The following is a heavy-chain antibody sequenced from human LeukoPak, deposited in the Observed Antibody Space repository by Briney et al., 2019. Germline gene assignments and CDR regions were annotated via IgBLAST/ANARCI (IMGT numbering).Heavy chain of an antibody. CDR1: GFTLSSYG. D-gene: IGHD4-17*01. CDR3: AKGDDYGDYGSDY. CDR2: ISYDGSNK. J-gene: IGHJ4*02. V-gene: IGHV3-30*18. Sequence: GGSLRLSCAASGFTLSSYGMHWVSQGPGKGLEWAAVISYDGSNKYYADSVKGRFTISRDNSKNTLYLQMNSLRAEDTAVYYCAKGDDYGDYGSDYWGQATLVTVSS.